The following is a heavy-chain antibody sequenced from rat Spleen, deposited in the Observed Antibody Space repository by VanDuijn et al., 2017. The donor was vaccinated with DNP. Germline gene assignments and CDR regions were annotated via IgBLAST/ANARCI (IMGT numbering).Heavy chain of an antibody. CDR1: GFSLTSHH. J-gene: IGHJ2*01. Sequence: QVQLKESGPGLVQPSQTLSLACTVSGFSLTSHHVHWVRQPSGKGLEWMGIIGTGGTTEYNPILKSRLSISRDTSKSQVFLRMNSLQPEDTATYYCARDGQWDYLDYWGQGIMVTVAS. D-gene: IGHD1-1*01. CDR2: IGTGGTT. V-gene: IGHV2-30*01. CDR3: ARDGQWDYLDY.